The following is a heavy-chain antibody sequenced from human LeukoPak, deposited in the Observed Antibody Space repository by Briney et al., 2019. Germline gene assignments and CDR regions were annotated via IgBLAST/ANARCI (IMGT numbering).Heavy chain of an antibody. CDR3: GKDSYVGVNWFDP. CDR2: ISYDGSNK. Sequence: GRSLRLSCAASGFTFSSYAMHWVRQAPGKGLEWVAVISYDGSNKYYADSVKGRFTISRDNSKNTLYLQMNSLRVEDTAVYYCGKDSYVGVNWFDPRGQGTLVTVSS. D-gene: IGHD1-26*01. J-gene: IGHJ5*02. CDR1: GFTFSSYA. V-gene: IGHV3-30*04.